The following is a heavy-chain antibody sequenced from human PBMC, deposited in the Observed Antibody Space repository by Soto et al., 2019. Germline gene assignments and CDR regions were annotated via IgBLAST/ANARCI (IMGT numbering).Heavy chain of an antibody. CDR1: GLTFIPSA. Sequence: PACSPRLSWGASGLTFIPSAMSWVRTAPGEGLEWVSLISASGRITDYADSVKGRXTXXXXXSXXXXXXQXXXLRADDTAVYYCAKDPPSEKLQPDYGMDVWGQGTTVTVSS. V-gene: IGHV3-23*01. J-gene: IGHJ6*02. D-gene: IGHD2-15*01. CDR2: ISASGRIT. CDR3: AKDPPSEKLQPDYGMDV.